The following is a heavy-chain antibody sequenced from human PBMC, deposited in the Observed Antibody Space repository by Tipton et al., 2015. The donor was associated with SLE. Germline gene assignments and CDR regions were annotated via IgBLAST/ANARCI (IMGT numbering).Heavy chain of an antibody. J-gene: IGHJ5*02. CDR1: GGSFSGYY. CDR3: ARFDGTIMNNWFDP. CDR2: ISNSGT. Sequence: GLVKPSETLSLTCDVYGGSFSGYYWSWIRQYPGTGLEWIGYISNSGTTYNPSLKSRLSISVDTSKNQFSLSLGSVTAADTAVYYCARFDGTIMNNWFDPWGQGTLVTVSS. D-gene: IGHD3-3*01. V-gene: IGHV4-34*09.